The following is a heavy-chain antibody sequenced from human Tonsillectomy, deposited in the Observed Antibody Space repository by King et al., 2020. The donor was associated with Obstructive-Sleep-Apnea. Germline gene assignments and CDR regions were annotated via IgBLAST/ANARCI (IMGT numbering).Heavy chain of an antibody. J-gene: IGHJ4*02. CDR2: INPNRGGT. Sequence: QLVQSGAEVKKPGASVKVSCKALGYTFTGYYIHWVRQAPGQGLELMGWINPNRGGTNYAQKFQGWVTMTRDTSISTAYMELSRLRSDDTAVYYCARDIYGDYDPTFDYWGQGTLVTVSS. CDR1: GYTFTGYY. V-gene: IGHV1-2*04. D-gene: IGHD4-17*01. CDR3: ARDIYGDYDPTFDY.